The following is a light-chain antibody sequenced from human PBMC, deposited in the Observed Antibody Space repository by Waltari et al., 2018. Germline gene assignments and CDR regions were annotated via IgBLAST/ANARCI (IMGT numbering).Light chain of an antibody. CDR1: HIENER. CDR3: QVWDSTNEHHVS. V-gene: IGLV3-21*03. J-gene: IGLJ2*01. CDR2: DDT. Sequence: SSVLTQPPSMPEAPGRTARIHCGGHHIENERVPWSQQKPGQAPVLVVFDDTDRPSSIPARFSDASARLTATLTMSRVEEGDEAAYFCQVWDSTNEHHVSVVGGTTLTVL.